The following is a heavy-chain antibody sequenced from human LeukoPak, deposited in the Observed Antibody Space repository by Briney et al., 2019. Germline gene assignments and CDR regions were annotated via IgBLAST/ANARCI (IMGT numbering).Heavy chain of an antibody. CDR2: ISPSGGST. J-gene: IGHJ3*02. D-gene: IGHD3-10*01. CDR3: ASRMVRGVLDAFDI. CDR1: GYTFTSYY. Sequence: ASVKVSCKASGYTFTSYYMHWVRQAPGQGLEWMGIISPSGGSTSYAQKFQGRVTMTRDMSTSTVYMELSSLRSEDTAVYYCASRMVRGVLDAFDIWGQGTMVTVSS. V-gene: IGHV1-46*01.